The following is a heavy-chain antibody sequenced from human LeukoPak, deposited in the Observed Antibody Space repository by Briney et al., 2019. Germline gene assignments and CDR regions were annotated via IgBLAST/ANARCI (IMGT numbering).Heavy chain of an antibody. CDR2: ISSSSSYI. J-gene: IGHJ4*02. Sequence: GGSLRLSCAASGFTFDDYAMHWVRQAPGKGLEWVSSISSSSSYIYYADSVKGRFTISRDNAKDSLYLQMNSLRAEDTAVYYCARDPFGGIAAGGEAYWGQGTLVTVSS. CDR1: GFTFDDYA. V-gene: IGHV3-21*01. CDR3: ARDPFGGIAAGGEAY. D-gene: IGHD6-13*01.